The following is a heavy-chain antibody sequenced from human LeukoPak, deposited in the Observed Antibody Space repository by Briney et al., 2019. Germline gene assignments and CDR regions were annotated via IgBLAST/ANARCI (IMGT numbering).Heavy chain of an antibody. Sequence: GESLKISCQGSGYTFPTYWSGWLRQMPGKGLEWMGIIYPGDSDTRYRPSFQGQVTISDDKSISTAYLQWSSLEASDTAMYYCARQSRNGYDFVYWGQGTLVTV. CDR2: IYPGDSDT. V-gene: IGHV5-51*01. D-gene: IGHD5-12*01. CDR3: ARQSRNGYDFVY. J-gene: IGHJ4*02. CDR1: GYTFPTYW.